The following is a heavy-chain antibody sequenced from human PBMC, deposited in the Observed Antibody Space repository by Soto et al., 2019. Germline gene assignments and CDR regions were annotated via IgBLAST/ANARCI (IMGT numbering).Heavy chain of an antibody. D-gene: IGHD2-15*01. CDR1: GGSITSDNFY. Sequence: QLQLQESGPGLVKPSETLSLTCTVSGGSITSDNFYWGWIRQSPGNGLEWIGTVYYSGNTYYNPSLRSRVTISVDTSRNQFSLTLSSVTAADTSMYYCVRQGWWQPADYWGQGTLVTVSS. V-gene: IGHV4-39*01. CDR2: VYYSGNT. J-gene: IGHJ4*02. CDR3: VRQGWWQPADY.